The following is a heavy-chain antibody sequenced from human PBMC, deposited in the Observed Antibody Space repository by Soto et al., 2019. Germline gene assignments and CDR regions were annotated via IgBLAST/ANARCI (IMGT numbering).Heavy chain of an antibody. J-gene: IGHJ6*02. D-gene: IGHD6-19*01. CDR2: INHSGST. CDR1: CGSFSGYY. Sequence: SETLSLTGAVYCGSFSGYYWSWIRQPPGKGLEWIGEINHSGSTNYNPSLKSRVTISVDTSKNQFSLKLSSVTAADTAVYYCARVQRVAVSAYYYYYYGMDVWGQGPTVTVSS. V-gene: IGHV4-34*01. CDR3: ARVQRVAVSAYYYYYYGMDV.